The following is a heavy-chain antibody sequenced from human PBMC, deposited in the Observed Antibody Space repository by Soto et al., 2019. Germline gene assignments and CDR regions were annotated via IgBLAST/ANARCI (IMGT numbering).Heavy chain of an antibody. CDR3: AKAPRVHVAVAEYYFDY. V-gene: IGHV3-23*01. D-gene: IGHD6-19*01. Sequence: GGSLRLSCAASGFTFSSYAMSWVRQAPGKGLEWVSAISGSGGSTYYADSVKGRFTISRDNSKNTLYLQMNSLRAEDTAVYYCAKAPRVHVAVAEYYFDYWGQGTLVTVSS. CDR2: ISGSGGST. J-gene: IGHJ4*02. CDR1: GFTFSSYA.